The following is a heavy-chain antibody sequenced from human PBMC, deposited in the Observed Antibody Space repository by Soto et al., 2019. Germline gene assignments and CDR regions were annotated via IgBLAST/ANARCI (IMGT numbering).Heavy chain of an antibody. V-gene: IGHV3-74*01. CDR2: IDGDGSTT. J-gene: IGHJ6*02. CDR1: GFTFTNYW. Sequence: EVQLVESGGDLVQPGGSLRLSCAASGFTFTNYWIHWVRQAPGKGLVWVSRIDGDGSTTNYADSVKGRFTISRDNAKNTVYMQMNSLRAEDTALYYCAGGIQYKYGMDVWGQGTTVTVSS. D-gene: IGHD5-18*01. CDR3: AGGIQYKYGMDV.